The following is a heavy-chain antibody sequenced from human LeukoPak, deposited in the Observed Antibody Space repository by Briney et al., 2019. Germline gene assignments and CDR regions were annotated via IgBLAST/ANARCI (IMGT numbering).Heavy chain of an antibody. V-gene: IGHV5-51*01. J-gene: IGHJ4*02. CDR3: ARRGDGYNYDY. CDR2: IYPGDSDT. CDR1: GYRFRFSSHW. D-gene: IGHD5-24*01. Sequence: GESLKISCKSSGYRFRFSSHWIGWVRQMPGKGLEWMGIIYPGDSDTRYSPSFQGQVTISVDTSISTTYLPWSSLKASDTAMYYCARRGDGYNYDYWGQGTLVTVSS.